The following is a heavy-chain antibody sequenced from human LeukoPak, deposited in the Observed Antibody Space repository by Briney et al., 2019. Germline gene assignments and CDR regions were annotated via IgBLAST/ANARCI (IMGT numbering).Heavy chain of an antibody. CDR3: AKSLSCEYYYGSGSTGDAFDI. J-gene: IGHJ3*02. CDR2: ISGSGGST. Sequence: PGGSLRLSCAASGFTFGSYAMSWVRQAPGKGLEWVSAISGSGGSTYYADSVKGRFTISRDNSKNTLYLQMNSLRAEDTAVYYCAKSLSCEYYYGSGSTGDAFDIWGQGTMVTVSS. V-gene: IGHV3-23*01. D-gene: IGHD3-10*01. CDR1: GFTFGSYA.